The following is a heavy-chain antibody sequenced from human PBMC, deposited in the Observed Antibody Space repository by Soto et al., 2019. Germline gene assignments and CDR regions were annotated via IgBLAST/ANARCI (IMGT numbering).Heavy chain of an antibody. J-gene: IGHJ4*02. D-gene: IGHD4-17*01. V-gene: IGHV1-69*13. Sequence: SVKVSCKAFGGTFSNYPISWVRQEPGQGLEWMGVIILPFGTPNYAQTFQGRDTITADESMTTAYMELSGLRSEDTAVYYCARGPDYEGYFDYWGRGTLVTVSS. CDR3: ARGPDYEGYFDY. CDR2: IILPFGTP. CDR1: GGTFSNYP.